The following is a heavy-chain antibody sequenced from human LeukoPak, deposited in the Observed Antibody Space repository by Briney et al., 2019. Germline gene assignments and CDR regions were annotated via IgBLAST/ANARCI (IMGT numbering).Heavy chain of an antibody. CDR1: GFTFSSYG. D-gene: IGHD3-22*01. Sequence: PGRSLRLSCAASGFTFSSYGMHWVRQAPGKGLEWVAVISYDGSNKYYADSVKGRFTISRDNSKNTLYLQMNSLRAEDTAVYYCARGGYYYDSSGYYHYWGQGTLVTVSS. V-gene: IGHV3-30*03. J-gene: IGHJ4*02. CDR3: ARGGYYYDSSGYYHY. CDR2: ISYDGSNK.